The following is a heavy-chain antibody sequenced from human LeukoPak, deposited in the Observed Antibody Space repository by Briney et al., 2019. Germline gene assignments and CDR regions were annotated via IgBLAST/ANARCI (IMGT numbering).Heavy chain of an antibody. D-gene: IGHD6-13*01. J-gene: IGHJ4*02. CDR1: GYTFTVYY. CDR3: ARAHYSSSWYE. CDR2: ISPKSGDT. Sequence: ASVKVSSKASGYTFTVYYMHWVRQAPGQGLEWMGWISPKSGDTNYAQKFQGRVTMTRDTSVSTAYMELRRLTSDDTAVYYCARAHYSSSWYEWGQGTLVTVSS. V-gene: IGHV1-2*02.